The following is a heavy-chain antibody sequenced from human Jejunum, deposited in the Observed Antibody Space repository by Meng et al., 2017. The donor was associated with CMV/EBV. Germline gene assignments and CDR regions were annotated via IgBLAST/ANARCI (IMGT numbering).Heavy chain of an antibody. D-gene: IGHD4-17*01. CDR3: TTLYGDSIS. CDR2: IYHIGRT. CDR1: GGSIRNDQW. V-gene: IGHV4-4*02. J-gene: IGHJ4*02. Sequence: QVQVQESGPGLVKPSGTRALTWEVSGGSIRNDQWGGWVRQAPGKGLEWIGEIYHIGRTNYNPSGKSRVSMSVDKSQNHFSLRLSSVTAADTAVYYCTTLYGDSISWGQGTLVTVSS.